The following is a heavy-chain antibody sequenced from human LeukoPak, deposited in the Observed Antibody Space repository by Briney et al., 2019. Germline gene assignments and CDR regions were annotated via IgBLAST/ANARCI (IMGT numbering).Heavy chain of an antibody. D-gene: IGHD6-13*01. CDR2: IYHSGST. J-gene: IGHJ5*02. CDR3: ARALRQQLVTGWFDP. V-gene: IGHV4-59*01. CDR1: GDSLNRYY. Sequence: PSETLSLTRSVSGDSLNRYYWSWIRQPPGKGLEWIGYIYHSGSTNYNPSLKSRVTMSVDTSKNQFSLRLTSVTAADTAVYYCARALRQQLVTGWFDPWGEGTLVTVSS.